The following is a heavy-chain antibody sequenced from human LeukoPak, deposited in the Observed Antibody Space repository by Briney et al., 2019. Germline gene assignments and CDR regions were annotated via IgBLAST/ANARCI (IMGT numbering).Heavy chain of an antibody. CDR3: ARAQPTYYYDSSGYYHDAFDI. J-gene: IGHJ3*02. CDR2: IYYSGST. V-gene: IGHV4-59*01. D-gene: IGHD3-22*01. Sequence: KTSETLSLTCTVSGGSISSYYWSWIRQPPGKGLEWIGYIYYSGSTNYNPSLKSRVTISVDTSKNQFSLKLSSVTAADTAVYYCARAQPTYYYDSSGYYHDAFDIWXQGTMVTVSS. CDR1: GGSISSYY.